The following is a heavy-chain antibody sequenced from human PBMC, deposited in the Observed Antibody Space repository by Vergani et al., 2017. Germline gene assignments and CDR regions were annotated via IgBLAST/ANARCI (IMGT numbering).Heavy chain of an antibody. CDR2: ISAYNGNT. J-gene: IGHJ6*02. CDR3: ERAETYYYDSSGYIDYYYYGMDV. Sequence: QVQLVQSGAEVKKPGASVKVSCKASGYTFTSYGISWVRQAPGQGLEWMGWISAYNGNTHYAQKLQGGVTMTTDTATSTTYMELRSLRSADTTVYYCERAETYYYDSSGYIDYYYYGMDVWGQGTTVTVSS. V-gene: IGHV1-18*04. CDR1: GYTFTSYG. D-gene: IGHD3-22*01.